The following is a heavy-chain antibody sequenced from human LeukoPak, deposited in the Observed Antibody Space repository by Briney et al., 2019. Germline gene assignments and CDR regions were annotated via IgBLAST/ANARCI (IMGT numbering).Heavy chain of an antibody. J-gene: IGHJ4*02. D-gene: IGHD3-22*01. V-gene: IGHV3-53*01. CDR3: ARNSDYDSSGYVGY. CDR2: IYSGGST. Sequence: GGSLRLSRAASGFTVSSNYMSWVRQAPGKGLEWVSVIYSGGSTYYADSVKGRFTISRDNSKNTLYLQMNSLRAEDTAVYYCARNSDYDSSGYVGYWGQGTLVTVSS. CDR1: GFTVSSNY.